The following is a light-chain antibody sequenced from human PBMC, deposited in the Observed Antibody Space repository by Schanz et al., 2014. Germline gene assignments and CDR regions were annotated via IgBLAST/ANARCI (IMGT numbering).Light chain of an antibody. Sequence: DIQMTQSPSSVSASVGDRVTLTCRASQGIGSSLAWYQQKPGKAPKLLIYDASTLENGVPSRFSGSGSGTEFTLTITSLQPDDFAVYYCQLRSNWPPGVLTFGGGTKVEMK. CDR1: QGIGSS. J-gene: IGKJ4*01. V-gene: IGKV1-12*01. CDR3: QLRSNWPPGVLT. CDR2: DAS.